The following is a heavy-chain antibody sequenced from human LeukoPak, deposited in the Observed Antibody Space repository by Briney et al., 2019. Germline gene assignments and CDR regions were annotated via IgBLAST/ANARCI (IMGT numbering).Heavy chain of an antibody. CDR3: AKDLRWYCSGGSCSLLSFDY. D-gene: IGHD2-15*01. Sequence: PGGSLRLSCAASGFTFRIYSMNWVRQAPGKGLEWVSAISGNGGSTYYADSVKGRFTISRDNSKNTLSLQMNSLRAEDTAVYYCAKDLRWYCSGGSCSLLSFDYWSQGTLVTVSS. CDR2: ISGNGGST. CDR1: GFTFRIYS. V-gene: IGHV3-23*01. J-gene: IGHJ4*02.